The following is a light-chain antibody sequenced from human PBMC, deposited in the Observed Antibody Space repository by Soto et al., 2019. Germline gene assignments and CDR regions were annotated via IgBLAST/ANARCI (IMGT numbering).Light chain of an antibody. CDR2: AAS. J-gene: IGKJ5*01. CDR1: QTISSW. Sequence: IQMTQSPSTLAASVGDRVTITFQTSQTISSWLAWYQQKPGKAPKLWIYAASSLQSGVPSRYSGSGSGTDFTLTISSLQPEDFATYYCQQSYSTPPITFGQGTRLEIK. V-gene: IGKV1-39*01. CDR3: QQSYSTPPIT.